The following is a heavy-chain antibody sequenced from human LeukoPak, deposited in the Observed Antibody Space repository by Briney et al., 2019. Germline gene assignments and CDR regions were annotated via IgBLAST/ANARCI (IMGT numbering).Heavy chain of an antibody. CDR2: IIPILGIA. V-gene: IGHV1-69*04. CDR1: GGTFSSYA. D-gene: IGHD2-2*01. CDR3: ASDGLTASGRTSWALYYYYGMDV. J-gene: IGHJ6*02. Sequence: ASVKVSCKASGGTFSSYAISWVRQAPGQGLEWMGRIIPILGIANYAQKFQGRVTITADKSTSTAYMELSSLRSEDTAVYYCASDGLTASGRTSWALYYYYGMDVWGQGTTVTVSS.